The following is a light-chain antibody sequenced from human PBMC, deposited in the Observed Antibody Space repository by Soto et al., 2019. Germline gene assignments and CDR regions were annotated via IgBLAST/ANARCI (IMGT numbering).Light chain of an antibody. Sequence: VLTQPPSVSAAPGQKVTISCSGSSSNIGGNSVSWYQQLPGTAPKLLIYDDDKRPSGIPDRFSGSKSGTSATLGITGFQTGDEADYYCGSWDSSLSAYVLATGTKVTV. CDR2: DDD. V-gene: IGLV1-51*01. CDR1: SSNIGGNS. J-gene: IGLJ1*01. CDR3: GSWDSSLSAYV.